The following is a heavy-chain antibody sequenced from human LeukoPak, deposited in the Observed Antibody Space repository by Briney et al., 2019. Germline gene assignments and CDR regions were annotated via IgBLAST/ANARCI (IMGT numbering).Heavy chain of an antibody. J-gene: IGHJ6*02. D-gene: IGHD6-13*01. CDR2: ISAYNCNT. CDR3: ARDPGQQLVRFRYYYYYGMDV. CDR1: GYTFTSYG. Sequence: ASVKVSCKASGYTFTSYGISWVRQAPGQGLEWMGWISAYNCNTNYAQKLQGRVTMTTDTSTSTAYMELRSLRSDDTAVYYCARDPGQQLVRFRYYYYYGMDVWGQGTTVTVSS. V-gene: IGHV1-18*01.